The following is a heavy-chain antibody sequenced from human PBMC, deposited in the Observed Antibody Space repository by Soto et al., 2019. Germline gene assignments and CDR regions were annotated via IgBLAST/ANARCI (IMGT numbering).Heavy chain of an antibody. V-gene: IGHV3-48*03. D-gene: IGHD6-13*01. CDR1: GFTFSSYE. Sequence: PGGSLRLSCAASGFTFSSYEMNWVRQAPGKGLEWVSYISSSGSTIYYADSVKGRFTISRDNAKNSLYLQMNSLRAEDTAVYYCARVSRVRYSSSWYSSVDYWGQGTLVTVYS. J-gene: IGHJ4*02. CDR3: ARVSRVRYSSSWYSSVDY. CDR2: ISSSGSTI.